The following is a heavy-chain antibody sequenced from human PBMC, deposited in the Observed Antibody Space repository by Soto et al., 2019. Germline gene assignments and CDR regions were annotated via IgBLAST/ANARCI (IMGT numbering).Heavy chain of an antibody. CDR1: GDSVSSTSAA. J-gene: IGHJ4*02. D-gene: IGHD6-19*01. V-gene: IGHV6-1*01. Sequence: SQTLSLTCAISGDSVSSTSAAWSWIRQSPSRGLEWLGRTYYRSKWYSDYAVSVKSRITINPDTSKNQFSLQLNSVTPEDTAVYYCARGSYYSGWVWGEGTLVTVSS. CDR3: ARGSYYSGWV. CDR2: TYYRSKWYS.